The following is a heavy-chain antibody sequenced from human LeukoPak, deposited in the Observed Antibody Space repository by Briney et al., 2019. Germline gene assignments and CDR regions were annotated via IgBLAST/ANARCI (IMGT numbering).Heavy chain of an antibody. Sequence: EASVKVSCKASGYTFTSYGISWVRQAPGQGVEWMGWISAYNGNTNYAQKLQCRVTMTTDTSTSTAYMELRSLRSDDTAVYYCARDQGNSYCYAIDYWGQGTLVTVSS. CDR2: ISAYNGNT. CDR1: GYTFTSYG. J-gene: IGHJ4*02. D-gene: IGHD5-18*01. V-gene: IGHV1-18*01. CDR3: ARDQGNSYCYAIDY.